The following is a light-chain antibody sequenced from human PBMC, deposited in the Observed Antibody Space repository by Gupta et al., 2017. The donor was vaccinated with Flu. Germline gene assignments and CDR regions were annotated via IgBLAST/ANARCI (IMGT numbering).Light chain of an antibody. Sequence: VLTESTATLSLSPGERATLSCSASQSVNSFLAWYQQKPGQAPRLLIYDASSRATGIPPRFSGSGSGTDFTLTISSLEPEDFAVYFCQQRSNWPSFGGGTKVEIK. CDR3: QQRSNWPS. V-gene: IGKV3-11*01. CDR2: DAS. CDR1: QSVNSF. J-gene: IGKJ4*01.